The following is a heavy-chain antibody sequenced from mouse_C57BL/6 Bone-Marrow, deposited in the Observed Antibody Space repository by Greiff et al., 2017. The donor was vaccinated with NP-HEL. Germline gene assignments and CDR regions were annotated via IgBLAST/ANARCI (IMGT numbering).Heavy chain of an antibody. CDR1: GYAFSSSW. Sequence: QVQLKESGPELVKPGASVKISCKASGYAFSSSWMNWVKQRPGKGLEWIGRIYPGDGDTNYNGKFKGKATLTADKSSSTAYMQLSSLTSEDSAVYFCAYDGYYWYFDVWGTGTTVTVSS. CDR2: IYPGDGDT. CDR3: AYDGYYWYFDV. V-gene: IGHV1-82*01. D-gene: IGHD2-3*01. J-gene: IGHJ1*03.